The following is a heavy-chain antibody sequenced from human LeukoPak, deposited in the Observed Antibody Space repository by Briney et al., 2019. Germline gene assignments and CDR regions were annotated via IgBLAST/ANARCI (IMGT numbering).Heavy chain of an antibody. D-gene: IGHD3-10*01. V-gene: IGHV4-61*02. CDR1: GGSISSGSYY. CDR2: IYTSGST. J-gene: IGHJ4*02. CDR3: ARERLSRSSVY. Sequence: PSQTLSLTCTVSGGSISSGSYYWRWIRQPAGKGLEWIGRIYTSGSTNYNPSLKSRVTISVDTSKNQFSLKLSSVTAADTAVYYCARERLSRSSVYWGQGTLVTVSS.